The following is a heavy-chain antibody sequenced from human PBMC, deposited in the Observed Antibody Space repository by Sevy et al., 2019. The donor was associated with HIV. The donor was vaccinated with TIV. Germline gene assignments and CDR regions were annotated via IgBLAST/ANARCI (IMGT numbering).Heavy chain of an antibody. J-gene: IGHJ4*02. CDR2: ISGSGSDT. V-gene: IGHV3-23*01. CDR3: AKKRTSGHNPFDY. D-gene: IGHD1-1*01. CDR1: GFTFSSYA. Sequence: GGSLRLSCEASGFTFSSYAMTWVRQAPGKGLEWVSIISGSGSDTYYADSVKGRFTISRDNSKNTQYLQMNSLRAEDTAVYYCAKKRTSGHNPFDYWGQGNLVTVSS.